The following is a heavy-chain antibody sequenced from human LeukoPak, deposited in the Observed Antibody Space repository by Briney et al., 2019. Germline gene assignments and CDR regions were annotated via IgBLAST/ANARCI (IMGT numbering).Heavy chain of an antibody. V-gene: IGHV6-1*01. J-gene: IGHJ6*02. CDR2: TYYRSKWYN. CDR1: GDIVSSTIAA. CDR3: TRDQDGMGV. Sequence: SQTLSLTCAISGDIVSSTIAAWNWIRQSPSRGLEWLGRTYYRSKWYNDYAVSVKSRVTINTDTSKNRFSLQLSSVTPEDTAVYYCTRDQDGMGVWGQGPSVTVSS.